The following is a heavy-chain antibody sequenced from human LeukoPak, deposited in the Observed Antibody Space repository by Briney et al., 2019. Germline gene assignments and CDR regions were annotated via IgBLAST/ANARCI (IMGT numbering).Heavy chain of an antibody. CDR3: ARGSTMVSYYYYGMDV. CDR1: GYTFTSYD. V-gene: IGHV1-8*01. J-gene: IGHJ6*02. CDR2: MNPNSGNT. D-gene: IGHD3-10*01. Sequence: ASVKVSCKASGYTFTSYDINWVRQATGQGLEWMGWMNPNSGNTGYAQKFQGRVTMTRNTSISTAYMELSSLRSEDTAVYYCARGSTMVSYYYYGMDVWGQGTTATVSS.